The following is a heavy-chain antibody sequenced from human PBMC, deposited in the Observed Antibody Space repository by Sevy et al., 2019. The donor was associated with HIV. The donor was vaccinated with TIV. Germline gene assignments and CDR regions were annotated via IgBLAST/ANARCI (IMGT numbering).Heavy chain of an antibody. J-gene: IGHJ4*02. CDR1: GFTFEDYA. CDR3: VKTPMTEAAPFFDF. CDR2: ISWNSGSL. Sequence: SLKISCVGSGFTFEDYALHWVRQAPGNGLEWVSGISWNSGSLDYADSVRGRFTIFRDNAKKTLYLQMDSLRSEDTALYHCVKTPMTEAAPFFDFWGQGTAVTVSS. V-gene: IGHV3-9*01. D-gene: IGHD6-19*01.